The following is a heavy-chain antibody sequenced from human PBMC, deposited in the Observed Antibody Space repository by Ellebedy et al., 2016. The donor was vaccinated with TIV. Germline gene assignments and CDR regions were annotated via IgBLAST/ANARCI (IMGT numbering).Heavy chain of an antibody. CDR1: GFTFSNAW. CDR3: TTYFWRPALDV. Sequence: GESLKISCAASGFTFSNAWMSWVRQAPGKGLEWVGRINSKTDGGTTDYPAPVKGRFTNSRDDSKNTLYLQMNSRKTEDTAVYYCTTYFWRPALDVWGQGTTVTVSS. D-gene: IGHD3-3*01. CDR2: INSKTDGGTT. J-gene: IGHJ6*02. V-gene: IGHV3-15*01.